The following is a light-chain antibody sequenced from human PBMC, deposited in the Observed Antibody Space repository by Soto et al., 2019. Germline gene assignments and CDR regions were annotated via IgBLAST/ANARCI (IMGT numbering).Light chain of an antibody. CDR3: QQYYSTLAWT. CDR2: WAS. J-gene: IGKJ1*01. V-gene: IGKV4-1*01. CDR1: QSVLHSSNNKNY. Sequence: DIVMTPSPDSLAVSLGERATINCKSSQSVLHSSNNKNYLAWYQQKPGQPPKLLIYWASTRESGVPDRFSGSGSGTDFTRTSSSLQAEDVAVYYCQQYYSTLAWTFGQGTKVEIK.